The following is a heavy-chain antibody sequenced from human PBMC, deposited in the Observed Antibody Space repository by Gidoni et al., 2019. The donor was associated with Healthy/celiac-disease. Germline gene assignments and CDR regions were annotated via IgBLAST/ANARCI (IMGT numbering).Heavy chain of an antibody. CDR2: IYYSGGT. V-gene: IGHV4-59*01. J-gene: IGHJ5*02. Sequence: QVQLQESGPGLVKPSETLSLTCRVSGCSIRSYYWRWLRQPPGKGLEWIGYIYYSGGTNYNPSLKSRVTISVDTSKTQFSLKLSSVTAADTAVYYCARGKVAAAGTEWFDPWGQGTLVTVSS. D-gene: IGHD6-13*01. CDR1: GCSIRSYY. CDR3: ARGKVAAAGTEWFDP.